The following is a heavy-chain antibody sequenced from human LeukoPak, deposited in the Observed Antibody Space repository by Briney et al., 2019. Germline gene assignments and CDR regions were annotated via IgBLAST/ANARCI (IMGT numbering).Heavy chain of an antibody. CDR2: IYSGGST. Sequence: GGSLRLSCAASGFTVSSNYMSWVRQAPGKGLEWVSVIYSGGSTYYADSVKGRFTSSRDNSKNTLYLQMNSLRAEDTAVYYCARVWQLWLHFDYWGQGTLVTVSS. V-gene: IGHV3-66*01. CDR1: GFTVSSNY. CDR3: ARVWQLWLHFDY. J-gene: IGHJ4*02. D-gene: IGHD5-18*01.